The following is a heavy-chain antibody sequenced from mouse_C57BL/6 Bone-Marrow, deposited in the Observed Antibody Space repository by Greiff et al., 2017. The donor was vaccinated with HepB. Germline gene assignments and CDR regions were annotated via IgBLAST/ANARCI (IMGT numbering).Heavy chain of an antibody. CDR1: GYTFTSYW. CDR2: IDPSDSYT. D-gene: IGHD1-1*01. Sequence: QVQLQQPGAELVMPGASVKLSCKASGYTFTSYWMHWVKQRPGQGLEWIGEIDPSDSYTNYNQKFKGKSTLTVDKSSSTAYMQLSSLTSEDSAVYYCAREGVRAVVADFDYWGQGTTLTVSS. J-gene: IGHJ2*01. CDR3: AREGVRAVVADFDY. V-gene: IGHV1-69*01.